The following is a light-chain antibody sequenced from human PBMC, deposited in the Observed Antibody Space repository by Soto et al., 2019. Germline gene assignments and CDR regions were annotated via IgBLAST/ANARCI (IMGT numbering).Light chain of an antibody. V-gene: IGLV2-14*03. J-gene: IGLJ2*01. CDR2: EVT. CDR3: SSYTTRATVI. Sequence: QSALTQPASVSGSPRQSITISCTGTSSDVGAYNYVSWYQQHPGKAPKLMIFEVTERPSGVSYRFSGSKSGNTASLTISGLQADDEADYYCSSYTTRATVIFGGGTKVTVL. CDR1: SSDVGAYNY.